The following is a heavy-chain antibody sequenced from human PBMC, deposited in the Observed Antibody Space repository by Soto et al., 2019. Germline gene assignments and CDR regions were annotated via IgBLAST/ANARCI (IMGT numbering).Heavy chain of an antibody. CDR3: ATDAYYDTSGYWF. D-gene: IGHD3-22*01. Sequence: XECLRLSCAASGFTFTNACMTWVRQAPGKGLEWLGRIKSKTDGGTTDYAAPVKGRFSISRDDSKNTLYLQMNSLKSEDTAVYYCATDAYYDTSGYWFWGQRTLVTVSS. CDR1: GFTFTNAC. CDR2: IKSKTDGGTT. V-gene: IGHV3-15*01. J-gene: IGHJ4*02.